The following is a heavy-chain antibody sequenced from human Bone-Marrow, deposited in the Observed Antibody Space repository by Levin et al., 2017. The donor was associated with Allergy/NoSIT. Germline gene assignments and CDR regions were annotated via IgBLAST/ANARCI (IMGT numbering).Heavy chain of an antibody. CDR2: IWYDGSNK. J-gene: IGHJ4*02. Sequence: GGSLRLSCAASGFTFSSYGMHWVRQAPGKGLEWVAVIWYDGSNKYYADSVKGRFTISRDNSKNTLYLQMNSLRAEGTAVYYCAGDRVGWMVRGVYRHYWGQGTLVTVSA. V-gene: IGHV3-33*01. CDR1: GFTFSSYG. D-gene: IGHD3-10*01. CDR3: AGDRVGWMVRGVYRHY.